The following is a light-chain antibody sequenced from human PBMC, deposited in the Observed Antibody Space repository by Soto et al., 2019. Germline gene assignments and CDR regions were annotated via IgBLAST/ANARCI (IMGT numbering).Light chain of an antibody. J-gene: IGKJ5*01. CDR3: QQYGSSLIT. CDR2: GAS. Sequence: EIVLTQSPGTLSLSPGERATLSCRASQSVSSSYSAWYQQKPGQAPRLLIYGASSRATGIPDRFSGSGSGTDFTLTISRLEPEDFAVYYCQQYGSSLITFGQGTRLEN. V-gene: IGKV3-20*01. CDR1: QSVSSSY.